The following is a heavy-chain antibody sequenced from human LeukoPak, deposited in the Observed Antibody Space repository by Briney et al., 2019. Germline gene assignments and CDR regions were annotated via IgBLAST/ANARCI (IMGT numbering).Heavy chain of an antibody. Sequence: SETLSLTCTVSGDSITSFYWTWIRQPPGKGLECIGYIYYSGITRYNPSLKSRVTMSANTSKNQFSLKLSSMTAEDTAVYYCARMAQNSYIRGRPIDYWGQGTLVTVSS. J-gene: IGHJ4*02. CDR2: IYYSGIT. CDR1: GDSITSFY. CDR3: ARMAQNSYIRGRPIDY. D-gene: IGHD3-16*01. V-gene: IGHV4-59*01.